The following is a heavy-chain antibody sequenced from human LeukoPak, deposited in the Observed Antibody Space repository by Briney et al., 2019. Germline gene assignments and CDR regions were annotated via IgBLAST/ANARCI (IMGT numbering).Heavy chain of an antibody. D-gene: IGHD6-6*01. Sequence: SETLSLTCSVSGGSISSLYWSWIRQPPGKGLEWXGYIYYTGSTNYNPSLKSRVTMFVDMSKNQFSLRLSSVTAADTAVYYCARHRAYSSSSPFDYWGQGTLVTVSS. CDR3: ARHRAYSSSSPFDY. J-gene: IGHJ4*02. V-gene: IGHV4-59*08. CDR2: IYYTGST. CDR1: GGSISSLY.